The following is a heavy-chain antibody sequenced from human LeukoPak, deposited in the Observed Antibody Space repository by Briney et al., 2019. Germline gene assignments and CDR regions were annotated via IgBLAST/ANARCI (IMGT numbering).Heavy chain of an antibody. J-gene: IGHJ4*02. CDR1: GYTFSNYW. V-gene: IGHV5-51*01. Sequence: GESLKISCKVSGYTFSNYWIGWVRQVPGKGLEWMGVIYPGDSFTRYSPSFQGQVTISADKSISTAYLQWGSLKASDTAMYYCARASGDFWSGYTFDYWGQGTLVTVSS. CDR2: IYPGDSFT. D-gene: IGHD3-3*01. CDR3: ARASGDFWSGYTFDY.